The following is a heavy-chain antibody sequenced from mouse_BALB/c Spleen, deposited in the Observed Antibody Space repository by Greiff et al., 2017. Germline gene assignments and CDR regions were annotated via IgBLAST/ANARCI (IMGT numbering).Heavy chain of an antibody. D-gene: IGHD2-14*01. Sequence: EVKLVESGGGLVKPGGSLKLSCAASGFTFSSYAMSWVRQTPEKRLEWVASISSGGSTYYPDSVKGRFTISRDNARNILYLQMSSLRSEDTAMYYCARAGYRYPWFAYWGQGTLVTVSA. CDR2: ISSGGST. J-gene: IGHJ3*01. CDR1: GFTFSSYA. V-gene: IGHV5-6-5*01. CDR3: ARAGYRYPWFAY.